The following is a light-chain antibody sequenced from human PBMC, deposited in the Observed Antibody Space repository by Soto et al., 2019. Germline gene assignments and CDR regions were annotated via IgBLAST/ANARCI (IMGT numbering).Light chain of an antibody. V-gene: IGKV1-8*01. CDR1: HDLHSY. CDR3: QQYYSFPWT. J-gene: IGKJ1*01. Sequence: AIRMTQSPSSFSASTGDRVTITCRATHDLHSYLAWYQQKPGRAPKLLIYDAATLQTGVPSRFSGSGSATDFTLTISYLQSEDFATYYCQQYYSFPWTFGQGTKLEVK. CDR2: DAA.